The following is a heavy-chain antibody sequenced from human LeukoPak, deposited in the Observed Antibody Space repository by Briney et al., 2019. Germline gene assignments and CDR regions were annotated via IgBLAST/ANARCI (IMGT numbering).Heavy chain of an antibody. J-gene: IGHJ4*02. V-gene: IGHV5-51*01. D-gene: IGHD2/OR15-2a*01. CDR2: IYPRDSGT. Sequence: GESLKISCKGSGYNFPSYRIGWVRQMPGKGLELMGIIYPRDSGTRYSPSFQGHVTISVDKSINTAFLQWSSLKASDSAMYYCARNRGAAVSDLAHWGQGTQVTVSS. CDR1: GYNFPSYR. CDR3: ARNRGAAVSDLAH.